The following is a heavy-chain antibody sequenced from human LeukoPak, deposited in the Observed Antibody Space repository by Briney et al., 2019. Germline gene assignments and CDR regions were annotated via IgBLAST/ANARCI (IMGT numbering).Heavy chain of an antibody. CDR1: GFTFSDYY. CDR2: ISSSGSTI. J-gene: IGHJ6*03. V-gene: IGHV3-11*04. Sequence: PGGSLRLSCAASGFTFSDYYMSSIRQAPGKGLEWVPYISSSGSTIYYADSVKGRFTISRDNAKNSLYLQMNSLRAEDTAVYYCARVPYDFWSGTYYMDVWGKGTTVTVSS. D-gene: IGHD3-3*01. CDR3: ARVPYDFWSGTYYMDV.